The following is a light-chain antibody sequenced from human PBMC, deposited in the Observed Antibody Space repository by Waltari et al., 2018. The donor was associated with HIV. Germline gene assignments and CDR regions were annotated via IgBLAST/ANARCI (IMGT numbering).Light chain of an antibody. CDR3: DVCDIIRGHVV. CDR2: YNA. CDR1: HIGTKS. J-gene: IGLJ2*01. V-gene: IGLV3-21*04. Sequence: SYVLTQHPSVSVSTGKTAKITCVGNHIGTKSAHWYKQKPDQAPVLVIYYNADRPSGSPERCSGSNTGNADTLTINWVEAGDEAGYYCDVCDIIRGHVVFGGGSNLTVL.